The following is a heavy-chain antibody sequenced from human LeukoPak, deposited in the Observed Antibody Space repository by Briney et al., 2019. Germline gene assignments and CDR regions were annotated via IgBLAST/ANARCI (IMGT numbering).Heavy chain of an antibody. Sequence: GGSLRLSCAASGFTFSNAWMTWVRQAPGKGLERVGRIKSKTDGGTTDYAAPVKGRFTFSRDDSKNTLYLQMNSLKTEDTAVYYCTAYYYGSGTYYNQFDYWGQGTLVTVSS. J-gene: IGHJ4*02. CDR1: GFTFSNAW. V-gene: IGHV3-15*01. CDR2: IKSKTDGGTT. CDR3: TAYYYGSGTYYNQFDY. D-gene: IGHD3-10*01.